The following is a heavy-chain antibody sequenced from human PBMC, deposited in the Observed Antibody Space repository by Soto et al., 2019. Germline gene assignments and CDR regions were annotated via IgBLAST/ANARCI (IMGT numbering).Heavy chain of an antibody. CDR3: VKAWYSSTWYGGMDV. Sequence: GGSLRLSCAASGFTFSSYAMHWVRQAPGKGLEWVALISYDGNDIYYADSVKGRFTNSRDNSKNTLYLQINSLIAEDTAAYYCVKAWYSSTWYGGMDVWGQGTTVTVSS. CDR2: ISYDGNDI. D-gene: IGHD6-13*01. J-gene: IGHJ6*02. V-gene: IGHV3-30*18. CDR1: GFTFSSYA.